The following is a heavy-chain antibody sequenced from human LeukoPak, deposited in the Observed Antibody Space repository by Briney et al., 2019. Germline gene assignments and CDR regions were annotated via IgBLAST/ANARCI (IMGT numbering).Heavy chain of an antibody. Sequence: ASVKVSCKASVYTFTDYYMHGVQQAPGKGLEWMGRVDPEDGETIYVEKFQGRVTITAETSTDTAYMELSSLRSEDPAVYYCARDSGTYDSSGYYLYYMDVWGKGTTVTVSS. V-gene: IGHV1-69-2*01. CDR3: ARDSGTYDSSGYYLYYMDV. CDR1: VYTFTDYY. J-gene: IGHJ6*03. D-gene: IGHD3-22*01. CDR2: VDPEDGET.